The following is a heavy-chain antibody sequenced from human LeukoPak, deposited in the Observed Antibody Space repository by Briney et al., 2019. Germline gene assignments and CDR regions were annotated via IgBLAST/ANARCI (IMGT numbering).Heavy chain of an antibody. Sequence: GGSLRLSCAASGFTFGSYAMTWVRQAPGKGLEWVSAIRGSGTGTNYGDSVKGRFTISRHNSKNTLYLQMNSLRAEDTAVYYCAKDRSGLLYAWGQGTLVTVSS. V-gene: IGHV3-23*01. D-gene: IGHD2-15*01. CDR1: GFTFGSYA. CDR2: IRGSGTGT. J-gene: IGHJ5*02. CDR3: AKDRSGLLYA.